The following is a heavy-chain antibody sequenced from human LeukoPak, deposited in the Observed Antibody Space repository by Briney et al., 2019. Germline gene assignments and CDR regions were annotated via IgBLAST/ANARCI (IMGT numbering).Heavy chain of an antibody. J-gene: IGHJ5*02. CDR3: ARAPTTVVTRRMYNWFDP. D-gene: IGHD4-23*01. Sequence: PSETLSLTCTVSGYSISSGYYWGWIRQPPGKGLEWIGSIYHSGSTYYNPSLKSRVTISVDTSKNQFSLKLSSVTAADTAVYYCARAPTTVVTRRMYNWFDPWGQGTLVTVSS. CDR2: IYHSGST. V-gene: IGHV4-38-2*02. CDR1: GYSISSGYY.